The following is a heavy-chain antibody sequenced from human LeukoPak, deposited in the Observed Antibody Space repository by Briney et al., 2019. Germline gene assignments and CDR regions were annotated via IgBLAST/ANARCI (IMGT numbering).Heavy chain of an antibody. Sequence: SVKVSCKASGATFTSYAFSWVRQAPGQGLGWMGGSFPFFGTANYAQKFQGRVTITADESTSTAYMELSSLRSEDTAVYYCARALTRYCSSTSCYLGYFDYWGQGTLVTVSS. D-gene: IGHD2-2*01. CDR3: ARALTRYCSSTSCYLGYFDY. CDR1: GATFTSYA. J-gene: IGHJ4*02. V-gene: IGHV1-69*01. CDR2: SFPFFGTA.